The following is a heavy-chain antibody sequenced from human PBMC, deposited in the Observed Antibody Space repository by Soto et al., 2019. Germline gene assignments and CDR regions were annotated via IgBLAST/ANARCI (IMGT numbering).Heavy chain of an antibody. J-gene: IGHJ4*02. CDR3: ARVSRDGYNPRPDYFDY. D-gene: IGHD5-12*01. CDR1: GGSISSYY. CDR2: IYYSGST. Sequence: SETLSLTCSVSGGSISSYYWSWIRQPPGKGLEWIGYIYYSGSTNYNPSLKSRVTISVDTSKNQFSLKLSSVTAADTAVYYCARVSRDGYNPRPDYFDYWGQGTLVTVS. V-gene: IGHV4-59*01.